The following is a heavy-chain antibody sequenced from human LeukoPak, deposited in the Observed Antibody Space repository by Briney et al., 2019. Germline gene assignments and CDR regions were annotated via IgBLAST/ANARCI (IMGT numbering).Heavy chain of an antibody. Sequence: ASVKVSCKASGYTFIGYYIHWVRQAPGQGLEWMGWINPNSGGTNYAQKFQGRVTMTRDTSISTAHMELSRLRSDDTAVYYCARGVHDDYLNYWGQGTLVTVSS. D-gene: IGHD4-17*01. CDR2: INPNSGGT. CDR1: GYTFIGYY. J-gene: IGHJ4*02. V-gene: IGHV1-2*02. CDR3: ARGVHDDYLNY.